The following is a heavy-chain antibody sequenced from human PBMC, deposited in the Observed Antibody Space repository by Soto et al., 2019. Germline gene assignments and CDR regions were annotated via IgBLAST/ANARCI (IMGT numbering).Heavy chain of an antibody. Sequence: GSLRLSCAASGFTFSNYWMSWVRQAPGKGLEWVANIKEDGSERNYVDSVKGRFTISRDNAENPLYLQMNSLRAEDTAVYYCASARHIGPWGQGTLVTVS. J-gene: IGHJ5*02. CDR3: ASARHIGP. CDR1: GFTFSNYW. D-gene: IGHD2-21*01. CDR2: IKEDGSER. V-gene: IGHV3-7*01.